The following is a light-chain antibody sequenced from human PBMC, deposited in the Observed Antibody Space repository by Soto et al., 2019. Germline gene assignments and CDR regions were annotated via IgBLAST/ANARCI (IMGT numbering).Light chain of an antibody. CDR1: QSLRHHNGYYY. Sequence: DIVMTQSPLSLPVTPGEPASISCRSSQSLRHHNGYYYLDWYLQKPGQSPQVLIYLGSNRASGVPDRVSGSGSGTVFTLKISRLEAEDVGVYYCIQTLQAPYSFGQGTKLEIK. CDR3: IQTLQAPYS. J-gene: IGKJ2*01. V-gene: IGKV2-28*01. CDR2: LGS.